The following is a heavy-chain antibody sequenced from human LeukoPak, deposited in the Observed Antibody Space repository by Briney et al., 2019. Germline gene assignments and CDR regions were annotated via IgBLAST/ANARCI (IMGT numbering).Heavy chain of an antibody. V-gene: IGHV4-39*07. CDR1: GGSISSSSYY. J-gene: IGHJ4*02. Sequence: SETLSLTCTVSGGSISSSSYYWGWIRQPPGKGLEWIGSIYYSGSTYYNPSLKSRVTISVDTSKNQFSLKLSSVTAADTAVYYCARAGDGHDYWGQGTLVTVSS. CDR2: IYYSGST. CDR3: ARAGDGHDY. D-gene: IGHD5-24*01.